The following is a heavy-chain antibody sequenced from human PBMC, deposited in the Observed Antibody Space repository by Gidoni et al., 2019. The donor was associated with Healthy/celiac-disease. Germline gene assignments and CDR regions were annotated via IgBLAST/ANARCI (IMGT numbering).Heavy chain of an antibody. Sequence: EVQLLAPGGGLVQPGGSLRLSCAASGVTFSSYAMSWVRQAPGKGLEWVSAISGSGGSTYYADSVKGRFTISRDNSKNTLYLQMNSLRAEDTAVYYCAKGEDSSGWYGAFDYWGQGTLVTVSS. J-gene: IGHJ4*02. D-gene: IGHD6-19*01. CDR3: AKGEDSSGWYGAFDY. V-gene: IGHV3-23*01. CDR1: GVTFSSYA. CDR2: ISGSGGST.